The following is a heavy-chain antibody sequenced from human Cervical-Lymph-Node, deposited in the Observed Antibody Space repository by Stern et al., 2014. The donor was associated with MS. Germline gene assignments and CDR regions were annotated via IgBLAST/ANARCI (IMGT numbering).Heavy chain of an antibody. Sequence: VHLVESGAEVKKPGASVKVSCKASGYTFTGYYMHWVRQAPGQGLERMGWINPNRGGTNYAQKFQGRVTMTRDTSISTAYMELSRLRSDDTAVYYCARDPWSGSYYYGMDVWGQGTTVTVSS. CDR3: ARDPWSGSYYYGMDV. CDR1: GYTFTGYY. D-gene: IGHD3-3*01. V-gene: IGHV1-2*02. CDR2: INPNRGGT. J-gene: IGHJ6*02.